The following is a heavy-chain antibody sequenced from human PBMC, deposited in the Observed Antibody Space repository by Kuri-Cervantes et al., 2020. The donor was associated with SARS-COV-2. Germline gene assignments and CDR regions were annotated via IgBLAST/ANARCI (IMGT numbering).Heavy chain of an antibody. CDR3: ATASDYYDSSGYFLDFDY. D-gene: IGHD3-22*01. V-gene: IGHV3-21*01. CDR2: ISSSSSYI. CDR1: GFTFSSYS. J-gene: IGHJ4*02. Sequence: GGSLRLSCAASGFTFSSYSMNWVRQAPGKGLEWVSSISSSSSYIYYADSVKGRFTISRDNAKSSLYLQMNSLRAEDTAVYYCATASDYYDSSGYFLDFDYWGQGTLVTVSS.